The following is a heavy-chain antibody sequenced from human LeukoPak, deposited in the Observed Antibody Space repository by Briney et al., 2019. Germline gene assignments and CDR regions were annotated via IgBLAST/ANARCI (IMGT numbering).Heavy chain of an antibody. Sequence: ASVKVSCKASGYTFTSYYMHWVRQAPGQGLEWMGIINPSGGSTSYAQKFQGRVTMTRDMSTSTVYMELSSLRSEDTAVYYCARDRGYSYGYHWYFDLWGRGTLVTVSS. D-gene: IGHD5-18*01. CDR1: GYTFTSYY. J-gene: IGHJ2*01. CDR3: ARDRGYSYGYHWYFDL. V-gene: IGHV1-46*01. CDR2: INPSGGST.